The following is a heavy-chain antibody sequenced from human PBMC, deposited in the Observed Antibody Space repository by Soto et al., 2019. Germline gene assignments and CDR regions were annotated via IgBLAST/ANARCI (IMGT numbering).Heavy chain of an antibody. CDR2: IYYSGST. Sequence: SETLSLTCTVSGGSISSYYWSWIRQPPGKGLEWIGYIYYSGSTNYNPSLKGRVTISVDTSKNQFSLKLSSVTAADTAVYYCARRPKYSGSYYAYSGQGPLVIIS. CDR1: GGSISSYY. CDR3: ARRPKYSGSYYAY. V-gene: IGHV4-59*08. D-gene: IGHD1-26*01. J-gene: IGHJ1*01.